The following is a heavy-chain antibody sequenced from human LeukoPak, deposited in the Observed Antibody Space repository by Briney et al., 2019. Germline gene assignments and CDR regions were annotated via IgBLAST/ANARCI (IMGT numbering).Heavy chain of an antibody. CDR2: INPSGGST. CDR1: GYTFTSYY. D-gene: IGHD3-16*01. Sequence: ASVKVSCKASGYTFTSYYMHWVRQALGQGLEWMGIINPSGGSTSYAQKFQGRVTMTRDMSTSTVYMELSSLRSEDTAVYYCARNPGGGVLYMDVWGKGTTVTVSS. V-gene: IGHV1-46*01. J-gene: IGHJ6*03. CDR3: ARNPGGGVLYMDV.